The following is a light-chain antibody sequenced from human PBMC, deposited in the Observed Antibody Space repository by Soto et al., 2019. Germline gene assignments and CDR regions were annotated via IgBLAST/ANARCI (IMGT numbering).Light chain of an antibody. CDR1: QTISSW. CDR2: KAS. Sequence: DPPITQSAATLSGSVSPRVNISCRASQTISSWLAWYQQKPGKAPKLLIYKASTLKSGVPSRFSGSGSGTEFTLTISSLQPDDFATYYCQQYSTYPLTFGGGTKVDIK. J-gene: IGKJ4*01. V-gene: IGKV1-5*03. CDR3: QQYSTYPLT.